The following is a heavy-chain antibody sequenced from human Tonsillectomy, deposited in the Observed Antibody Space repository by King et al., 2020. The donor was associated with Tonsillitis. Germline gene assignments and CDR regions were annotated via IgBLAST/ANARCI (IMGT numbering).Heavy chain of an antibody. CDR3: ARDGIYGAYVGWFDP. Sequence: QLVQSGAEVKKPGASVKVSCKASGYTFTGYYMHWVRQAPGQGLEWMGWINPNSGGTNYAQKFQGRVTMTRDTSLSPAYMELSRLRSDDTAVYYCARDGIYGAYVGWFDPWGQGTLVTVSS. J-gene: IGHJ5*02. D-gene: IGHD4-17*01. V-gene: IGHV1-2*02. CDR1: GYTFTGYY. CDR2: INPNSGGT.